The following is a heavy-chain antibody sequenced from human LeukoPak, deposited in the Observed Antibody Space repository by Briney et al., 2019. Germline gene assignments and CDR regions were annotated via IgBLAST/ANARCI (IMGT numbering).Heavy chain of an antibody. J-gene: IGHJ5*02. CDR1: GSTFSGYA. V-gene: IGHV3-23*01. CDR2: ISGSGGST. CDR3: AKDQGGIAAAGIDP. Sequence: GSLRLSFAASGSTFSGYAMSWVRPAPGKGLEWVSAISGSGGSTYYADSVKGRFTISRDNSKNTLYLQMNSLRAEDTAVYYCAKDQGGIAAAGIDPWGQGTLVTVSS. D-gene: IGHD6-13*01.